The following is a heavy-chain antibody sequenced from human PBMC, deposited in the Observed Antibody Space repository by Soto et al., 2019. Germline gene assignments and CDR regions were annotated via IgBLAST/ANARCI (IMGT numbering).Heavy chain of an antibody. CDR3: VRHWAGGYALGWFGP. D-gene: IGHD2-15*01. CDR2: IYHTGST. V-gene: IGHV4-31*03. CDR1: GDSISRGGYY. J-gene: IGHJ5*01. Sequence: QVQLQESGPGLVKPSQTLSLTCTVSGDSISRGGYYYNWIRHLPGKGLEWIGYIYHTGSTKFNPSLKSRVTISLVSSMNQLSLELRSVTAADSDVYCCVRHWAGGYALGWFGPWGQGTRVTVSS.